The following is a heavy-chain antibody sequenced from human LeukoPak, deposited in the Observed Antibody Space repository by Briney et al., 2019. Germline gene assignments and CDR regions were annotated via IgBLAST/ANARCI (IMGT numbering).Heavy chain of an antibody. V-gene: IGHV3-15*01. J-gene: IGHJ5*02. D-gene: IGHD3-22*01. CDR1: GFIFSNAW. CDR3: TTGVSGSSGP. Sequence: PGGSLRLSCAASGFIFSNAWMRWVRQAPGKGLEWVGRIKSNSAGGTTDYAAPVKGRITISRDDSKSTLYLQMNDLKIEDTAVYYCTTGVSGSSGPGGQGTLVTVSS. CDR2: IKSNSAGGTT.